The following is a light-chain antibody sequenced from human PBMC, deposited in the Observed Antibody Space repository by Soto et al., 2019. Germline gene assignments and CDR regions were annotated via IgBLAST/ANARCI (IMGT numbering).Light chain of an antibody. CDR2: KDS. V-gene: IGLV3-27*01. CDR3: YSAADNIGV. J-gene: IGLJ3*02. CDR1: VLPKKY. Sequence: SYELTQPSSVSVSPGQTARITCSGDVLPKKYARWFQQKPGQAPVLVIYKDSERPSGIPERFSGSSSGTTVTLTISGAQVEDEADYYCYSAADNIGVFGGGTKLTVL.